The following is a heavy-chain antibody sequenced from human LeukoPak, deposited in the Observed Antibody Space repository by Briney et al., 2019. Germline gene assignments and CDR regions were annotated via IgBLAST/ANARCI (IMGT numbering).Heavy chain of an antibody. D-gene: IGHD6-6*01. J-gene: IGHJ4*02. V-gene: IGHV3-30*02. CDR2: IRYDGSNK. CDR3: AKDRDIAALGVLDY. Sequence: PGGSLRLSCAASGFTFSSYGMHWVRQAPGKGLEWVVFIRYDGSNKYYADSVKGRFTISRDNSKNTLYLQMNSLRAEDTAVYYCAKDRDIAALGVLDYWGQGTLVTVSS. CDR1: GFTFSSYG.